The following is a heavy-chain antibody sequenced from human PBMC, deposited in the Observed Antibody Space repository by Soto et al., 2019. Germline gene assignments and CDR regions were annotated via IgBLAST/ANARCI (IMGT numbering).Heavy chain of an antibody. CDR2: IGGSGRST. CDR3: AKDLFHPDY. Sequence: PGGSLRLSCAASGFTFSSYAMSWVRQAPGKGLEWVSAIGGSGRSTYYADSVKGRFTISRDTSKNTLYLQMNSLRAEDTAIYYCAKDLFHPDYWSQGTLVTVSS. D-gene: IGHD3-3*01. V-gene: IGHV3-23*01. J-gene: IGHJ4*02. CDR1: GFTFSSYA.